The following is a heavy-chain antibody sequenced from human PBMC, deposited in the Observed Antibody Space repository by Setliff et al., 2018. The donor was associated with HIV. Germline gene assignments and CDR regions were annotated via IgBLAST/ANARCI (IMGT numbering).Heavy chain of an antibody. J-gene: IGHJ3*02. CDR3: ARESLAAFDI. CDR2: IYYSGST. CDR1: GGSISSHY. Sequence: KPSETLSLTCTVSGGSISSHYWSWIRQPPGKGLEWIGHIYYSGSTDYNPSLKSRVTISIDTSKNHFSLKLTSVTAADTAIYYCARESLAAFDIWGQGTLVTVS. V-gene: IGHV4-59*11.